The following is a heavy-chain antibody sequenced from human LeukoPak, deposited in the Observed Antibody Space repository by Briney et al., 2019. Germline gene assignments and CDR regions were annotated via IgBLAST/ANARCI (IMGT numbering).Heavy chain of an antibody. J-gene: IGHJ3*02. V-gene: IGHV4-30-4*01. CDR3: ARGPGITMIVVVMDAFDI. CDR2: IYYSGST. D-gene: IGHD3-22*01. Sequence: SETLSLTCTVSGGSISSGDYYWSWIRQPPGKGLEWIGYIYYSGSTYYNPSLKSRVTISVDTSKNQFSLKLSSVTAADTAVYYCARGPGITMIVVVMDAFDIWGQGTMVTVSS. CDR1: GGSISSGDYY.